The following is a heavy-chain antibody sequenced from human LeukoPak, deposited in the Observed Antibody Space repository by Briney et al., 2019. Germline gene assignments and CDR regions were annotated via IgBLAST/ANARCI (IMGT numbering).Heavy chain of an antibody. D-gene: IGHD3-22*01. CDR3: AKVTPTGWLSYYYYMDV. J-gene: IGHJ6*03. Sequence: GGSLRLSCAASGFTFSSYAMSWVRQAPGKGLEWVSAISGSGGSTYYADSVKGRFTISRDNSKNTPYLQMNSLRAEDTAVYYCAKVTPTGWLSYYYYMDVWGKGTTVTVSS. CDR2: ISGSGGST. CDR1: GFTFSSYA. V-gene: IGHV3-23*01.